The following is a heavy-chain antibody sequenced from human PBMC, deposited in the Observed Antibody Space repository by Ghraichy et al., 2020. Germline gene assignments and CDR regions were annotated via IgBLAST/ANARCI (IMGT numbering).Heavy chain of an antibody. CDR1: GFTFSSYA. CDR2: ISGSGGST. D-gene: IGHD2-15*01. Sequence: GESLNISCAASGFTFSSYAMSWVRQAPGKGLEWVSAISGSGGSTYYADSVKGRFTISRDNSKNTLYLQMNSLRAEDTAVYYCAKDRIVVVEGDYGRLDYWGQGTLVTVSS. J-gene: IGHJ4*02. CDR3: AKDRIVVVEGDYGRLDY. V-gene: IGHV3-23*01.